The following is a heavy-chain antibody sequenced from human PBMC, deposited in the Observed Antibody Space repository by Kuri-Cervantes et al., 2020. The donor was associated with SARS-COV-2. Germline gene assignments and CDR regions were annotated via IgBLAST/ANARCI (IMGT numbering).Heavy chain of an antibody. V-gene: IGHV3-30*02. D-gene: IGHD5-12*01. CDR3: AKDLGGYDRGAFDI. J-gene: IGHJ3*02. CDR1: GFTFSSYG. Sequence: GGSLRLSCAASGFTFSSYGMHWVRRAPGKGLEWVAFIRYDGSNKYYADSVKGRFTISRDNSKNTLYLQMNSLRAEDTAVYYCAKDLGGYDRGAFDIWGQGTMVTVSS. CDR2: IRYDGSNK.